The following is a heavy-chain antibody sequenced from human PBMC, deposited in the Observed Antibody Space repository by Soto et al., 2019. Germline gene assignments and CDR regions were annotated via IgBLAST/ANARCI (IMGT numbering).Heavy chain of an antibody. D-gene: IGHD2-15*01. CDR3: AGRYCTGGSCSRP. CDR2: INHDGIT. CDR1: GGSFSGYY. V-gene: IGHV4-34*01. J-gene: IGHJ4*02. Sequence: SETLSLTCAISGGSFSGYYWSWIRQPPGKGLEWIGEINHDGITNYNPSLKSRVTISLDTSKNQFSLKLTSVTAADTAVYYCAGRYCTGGSCSRPWGQGTLGTVSS.